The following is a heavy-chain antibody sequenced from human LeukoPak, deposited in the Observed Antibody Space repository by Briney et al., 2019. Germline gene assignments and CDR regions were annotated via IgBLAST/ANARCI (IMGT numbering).Heavy chain of an antibody. Sequence: PSETLSLTCTVSGGSISSSSYYWGWIRQPPGEGLEWIGSIYYSGSTYYNPSLKSRVTISVDTSKNQFSLKLSSVTAADTAVYYCARVCTRRFMVTYYDILTGYAKVPHYYYYMDVWGKGTTVTVSS. CDR1: GGSISSSSYY. V-gene: IGHV4-39*07. J-gene: IGHJ6*03. D-gene: IGHD3-9*01. CDR3: ARVCTRRFMVTYYDILTGYAKVPHYYYYMDV. CDR2: IYYSGST.